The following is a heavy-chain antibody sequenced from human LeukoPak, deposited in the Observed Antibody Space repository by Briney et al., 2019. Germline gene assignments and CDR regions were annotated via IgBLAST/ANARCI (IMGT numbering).Heavy chain of an antibody. V-gene: IGHV4-59*08. Sequence: PSETLSLTCTVSGGSISSYYWSWIRQPPGKGLEWIGYIYYSGSTNYNPSLKSRVTISVDTSKNQFSLKLSSVTAADTAVYYCARTLGGEQQLVPRPIWDYWGQGTLVTVSS. CDR1: GGSISSYY. J-gene: IGHJ4*02. CDR3: ARTLGGEQQLVPRPIWDY. CDR2: IYYSGST. D-gene: IGHD6-13*01.